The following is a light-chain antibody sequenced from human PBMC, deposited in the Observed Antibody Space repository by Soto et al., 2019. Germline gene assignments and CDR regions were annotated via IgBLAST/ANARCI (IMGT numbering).Light chain of an antibody. CDR3: QQYSGYPLT. J-gene: IGKJ4*01. V-gene: IGKV1-5*01. CDR1: QSISEF. Sequence: DIQMTQSPSTLSASVGDRVTIACRASQSISEFLAWYQRKPGKAPELLIYDASNLETGVPSRFSGSGSGTGFTLTITSLQPDDFASYYCQQYSGYPLTFGGGTRVEIK. CDR2: DAS.